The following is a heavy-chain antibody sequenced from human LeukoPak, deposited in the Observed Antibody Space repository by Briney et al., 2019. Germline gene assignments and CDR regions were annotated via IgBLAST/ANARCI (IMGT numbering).Heavy chain of an antibody. CDR2: ISGSGGST. Sequence: GGSLRLSCAASGFTFSSYAMSWVRQAPGKGLEWVSGISGSGGSTNYAGSVKGRFTISRDNSKNTLYLQMSSLRAEDTAVYYCGKGQRGIGDPWGQGTLVTVSS. D-gene: IGHD1-26*01. J-gene: IGHJ5*02. V-gene: IGHV3-23*01. CDR3: GKGQRGIGDP. CDR1: GFTFSSYA.